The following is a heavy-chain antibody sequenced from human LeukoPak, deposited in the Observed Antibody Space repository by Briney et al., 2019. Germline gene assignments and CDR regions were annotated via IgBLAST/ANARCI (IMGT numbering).Heavy chain of an antibody. CDR1: GYTFTSYG. V-gene: IGHV1-18*04. CDR3: ARSIVVVVAATNNWFDP. D-gene: IGHD2-15*01. CDR2: ISAYNGNT. Sequence: GASVKVSCKASGYTFTSYGISWVRQAPGQGLEWMGWISAYNGNTNYAQKLQGRVIMTTDTSTSTAYMELRSLRSGDTAVYYCARSIVVVVAATNNWFDPWGQGTLVTVSS. J-gene: IGHJ5*02.